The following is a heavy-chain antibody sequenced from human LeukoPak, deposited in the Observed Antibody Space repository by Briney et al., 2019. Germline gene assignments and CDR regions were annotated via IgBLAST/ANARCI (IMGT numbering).Heavy chain of an antibody. J-gene: IGHJ4*02. V-gene: IGHV3-69-1*02. CDR3: SRDFPDNALFDL. CDR1: GFTFTDYS. D-gene: IGHD2-8*01. CDR2: ITSTSRTI. Sequence: GGSLRLSCEVSGFTFTDYSMHWVRQAPGKGLEWVSSITSTSRTIFYADSVEGRFTISRDNAKNTVSLEMNSLRTEDAAIYYCSRDFPDNALFDLWGQGTLVGVSS.